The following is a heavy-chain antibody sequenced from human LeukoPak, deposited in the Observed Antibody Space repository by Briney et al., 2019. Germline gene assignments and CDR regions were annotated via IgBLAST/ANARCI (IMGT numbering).Heavy chain of an antibody. D-gene: IGHD3-22*01. CDR1: GYPFSTYW. J-gene: IGHJ4*02. CDR3: ARGLYYYDRSTYDDFDY. CDR2: VNPNDGAR. V-gene: IGHV1-46*01. Sequence: ASVKVSCKASGYPFSTYWLHWVRQAPGQGLAWMGFVNPNDGARIYAQKFQGRITMTRDTSTNTVFMELSSLRSEDTAVYYCARGLYYYDRSTYDDFDYWGQGTLVTVSS.